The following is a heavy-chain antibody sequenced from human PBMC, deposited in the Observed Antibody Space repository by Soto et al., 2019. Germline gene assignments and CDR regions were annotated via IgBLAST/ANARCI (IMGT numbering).Heavy chain of an antibody. D-gene: IGHD1-26*01. Sequence: XESLSLPCTVSGGSVSSGGYYWSWIRQPPGKGLEWIGYIYYSGSTNYNPSLKSRVTISVDTSKNQFSLKLSSVTAADTAVYYCARDGAYYLGVSYYFDYWGQGTLVTVSS. V-gene: IGHV4-61*08. CDR3: ARDGAYYLGVSYYFDY. J-gene: IGHJ4*02. CDR2: IYYSGST. CDR1: GGSVSSGGYY.